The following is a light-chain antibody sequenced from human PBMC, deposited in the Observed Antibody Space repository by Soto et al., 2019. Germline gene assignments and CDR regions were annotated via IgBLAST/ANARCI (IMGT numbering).Light chain of an antibody. CDR3: QQYVSSVT. Sequence: EIVLTQSPGSLSLSPGERATLSCRASQSVDSSFFAWYQQKPGQAPRLLIYGASNRATGIRDMFSGRGSGTDITFLNTGLEPADFTVYYCQQYVSSVTFGQGTKVEIK. J-gene: IGKJ1*01. V-gene: IGKV3-20*01. CDR2: GAS. CDR1: QSVDSSF.